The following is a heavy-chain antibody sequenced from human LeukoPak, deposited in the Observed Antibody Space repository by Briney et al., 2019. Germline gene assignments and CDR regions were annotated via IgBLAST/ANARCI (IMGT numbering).Heavy chain of an antibody. CDR1: GYIFDNYA. J-gene: IGHJ4*02. D-gene: IGHD6-19*01. CDR3: ARESETSGWYDY. Sequence: GGSLRLSCVAPGYIFDNYAIHCVRQAPGKGVEWVSLISGDGGSTFYADSVRGRFTFTRDNTRQSLSLQMSSLRSEDTALYYCARESETSGWYDYWGQGTLVTVSS. V-gene: IGHV3-43*02. CDR2: ISGDGGST.